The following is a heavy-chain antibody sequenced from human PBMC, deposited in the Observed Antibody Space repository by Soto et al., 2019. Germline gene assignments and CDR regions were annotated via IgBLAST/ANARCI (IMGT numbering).Heavy chain of an antibody. J-gene: IGHJ6*03. D-gene: IGHD3-10*01. Sequence: GGSLRLSCAASGFTFSSYGMHWVRQAPGKGLEWVGVISYDGSNKYYADSVKGRFTISRDNSKNTLYLQMNSLRAEDTAVYYCAKDLEGVYYGSGPDYYMDVWGKGTTVTVSS. CDR1: GFTFSSYG. V-gene: IGHV3-30*18. CDR2: ISYDGSNK. CDR3: AKDLEGVYYGSGPDYYMDV.